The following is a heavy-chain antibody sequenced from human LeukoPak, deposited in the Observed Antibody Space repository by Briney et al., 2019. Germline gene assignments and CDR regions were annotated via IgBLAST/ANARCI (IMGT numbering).Heavy chain of an antibody. Sequence: GESLRISCKGSGYSVTSYWIAWVRQMPGKGLEWMGIIYPGDSDTRYSPSFQAQVTISADKSISTAYLQWSSLKASDTAMYYCARPSSGWYDNAFDIWGQGTMVTVSS. CDR2: IYPGDSDT. CDR1: GYSVTSYW. V-gene: IGHV5-51*01. D-gene: IGHD6-19*01. J-gene: IGHJ3*02. CDR3: ARPSSGWYDNAFDI.